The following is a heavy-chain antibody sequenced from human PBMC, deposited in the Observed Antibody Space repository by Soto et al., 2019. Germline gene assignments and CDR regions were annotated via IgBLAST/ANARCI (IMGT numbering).Heavy chain of an antibody. D-gene: IGHD3-10*01. J-gene: IGHJ4*02. V-gene: IGHV3-23*01. CDR2: TYGDAAST. CDR3: EIPWYYSSSSYSFDH. Sequence: PGGSLRLSCAASGFTFSNFAMGWVRQTPGKGLEWVASTYGDAASTFYADSVKGRFTISKDNSKNTVYLQMRSLGAEDTATYFCEIPWYYSSSSYSFDHWGQGPLVTVSS. CDR1: GFTFSNFA.